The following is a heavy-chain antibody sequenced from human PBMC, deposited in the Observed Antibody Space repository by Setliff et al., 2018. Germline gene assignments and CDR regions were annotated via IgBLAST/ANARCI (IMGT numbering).Heavy chain of an antibody. CDR3: ARGGIGFSEITIFGVALYWFDP. CDR2: IIPIFGTA. J-gene: IGHJ5*02. CDR1: GYTFTSYD. Sequence: SVKVSCKASGYTFTSYDINWVRQATGQGLEWMGRIIPIFGTANYAQKFQGRVTMTRDTSTSTVYMELSSLRSEDTAVYYCARGGIGFSEITIFGVALYWFDPWGQGTLVTVSS. V-gene: IGHV1-69*05. D-gene: IGHD3-3*01.